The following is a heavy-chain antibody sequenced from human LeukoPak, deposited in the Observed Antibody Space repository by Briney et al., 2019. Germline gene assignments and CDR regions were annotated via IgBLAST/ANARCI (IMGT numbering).Heavy chain of an antibody. Sequence: GGSLRLSCAASGFTFSSYAMSWVRQAPGKGLEYVSAISSNGGSTYYANSVKGRFTISRDNSKNTLYLQMGSLRAEDMAVYYCARDRGAYCGGDCFNYYFDYWGQGTLVTVSS. V-gene: IGHV3-64*01. J-gene: IGHJ4*02. CDR2: ISSNGGST. D-gene: IGHD2-21*02. CDR3: ARDRGAYCGGDCFNYYFDY. CDR1: GFTFSSYA.